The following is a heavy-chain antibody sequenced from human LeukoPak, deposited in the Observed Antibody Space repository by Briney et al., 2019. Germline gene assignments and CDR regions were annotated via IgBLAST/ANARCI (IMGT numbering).Heavy chain of an antibody. CDR3: ARRDSYSSGYYYFDY. CDR1: GGSISSYY. Sequence: SETLSLTCTVSGGSISSYYWSWIRQPPGKGLEWIGYIYYSGSTNYNPSLKSRVTISLDTSKNQFSLKLSSVTAADTAVYYCARRDSYSSGYYYFDYWGQGTLVTVSS. D-gene: IGHD3-22*01. V-gene: IGHV4-59*12. CDR2: IYYSGST. J-gene: IGHJ4*02.